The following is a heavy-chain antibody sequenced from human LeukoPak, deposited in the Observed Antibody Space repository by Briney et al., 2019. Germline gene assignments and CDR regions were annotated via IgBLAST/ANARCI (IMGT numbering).Heavy chain of an antibody. J-gene: IGHJ4*02. Sequence: ASVKVSCKASGYTFTDYYIHWVRQAPGQGLEWLGWINPNSGGTNYAQEFQGRVTMTRDTSISTAYMELSRLKSDDTAVYFCARVSNYYDSSGYLYYFDYWGQGTLVTVSS. V-gene: IGHV1-2*02. CDR3: ARVSNYYDSSGYLYYFDY. D-gene: IGHD3-22*01. CDR1: GYTFTDYY. CDR2: INPNSGGT.